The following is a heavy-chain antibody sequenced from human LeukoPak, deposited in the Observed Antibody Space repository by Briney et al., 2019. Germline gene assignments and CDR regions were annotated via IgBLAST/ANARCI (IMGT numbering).Heavy chain of an antibody. CDR2: ISAYNGNT. J-gene: IGHJ6*04. V-gene: IGHV1-18*04. D-gene: IGHD2-2*01. Sequence: ASVKVSCKASGYTFTSYGISWVRQAPGQGLEWMGWISAYNGNTNYAQKLQGRVTMTTDTSTSTAYMEVRSLRSDDTAVYYCASVSTSAASYYYGMDVGGKGTTVIVSS. CDR3: ASVSTSAASYYYGMDV. CDR1: GYTFTSYG.